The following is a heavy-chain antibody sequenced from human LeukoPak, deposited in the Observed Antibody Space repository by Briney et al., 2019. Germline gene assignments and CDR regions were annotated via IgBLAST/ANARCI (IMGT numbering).Heavy chain of an antibody. J-gene: IGHJ4*02. CDR3: AKGGYSYGYFDY. CDR1: GFTFGNYA. V-gene: IGHV3-23*01. Sequence: GGSLRLSCAASGFTFGNYAMSWGRQAPGKGLEWVSVISSGGNTYFADSVKGRFTISRDNSENTLYLQMNSLRAEDSAVYYCAKGGYSYGYFDYWGQGILVTVSS. CDR2: ISSGGNT. D-gene: IGHD5-18*01.